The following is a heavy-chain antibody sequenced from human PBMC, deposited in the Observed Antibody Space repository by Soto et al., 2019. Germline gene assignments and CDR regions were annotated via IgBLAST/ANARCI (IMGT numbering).Heavy chain of an antibody. J-gene: IGHJ5*02. CDR1: GYTFTGYY. Sequence: QVQLVQSGAEVKKPGASVKVSCKASGYTFTGYYMLWVRQAPGQGLEWMGWINPNSGGTNYAQKFQGWVTMTRDTSISTAYMELSRLRSDDTAVYYCAREDSSGWYPLFDPWGQGTLVTVSS. CDR2: INPNSGGT. CDR3: AREDSSGWYPLFDP. D-gene: IGHD6-19*01. V-gene: IGHV1-2*04.